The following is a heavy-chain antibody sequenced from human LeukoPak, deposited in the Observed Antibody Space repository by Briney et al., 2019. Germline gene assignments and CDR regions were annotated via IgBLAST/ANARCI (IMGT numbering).Heavy chain of an antibody. CDR1: GYTFTTYG. V-gene: IGHV1-18*01. CDR2: TSVYNGNT. CDR3: ARDSTRAMGATIVFFDY. Sequence: GASVKVSCKASGYTFTTYGISWVRQAPGQGLEWMGWTSVYNGNTNYAQKFKRRVTMTTDTSTNTASMELRSLRSDDTAVYYCARDSTRAMGATIVFFDYWGRGTLVTVSS. J-gene: IGHJ4*02. D-gene: IGHD1-26*01.